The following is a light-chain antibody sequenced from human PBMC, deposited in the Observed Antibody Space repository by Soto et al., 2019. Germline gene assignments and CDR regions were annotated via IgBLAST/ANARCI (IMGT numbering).Light chain of an antibody. CDR3: QQYIDWPRT. CDR2: GAS. Sequence: EIVMAQSPATLSVSPGEGATLSCRASQSVRGNLAWYQQKPGQAPRLLIYGASTRASGIPTRFSGAGSGAVFTLTISSLQSEDSAVYFCQQYIDWPRTFGGGTRVEIK. CDR1: QSVRGN. V-gene: IGKV3D-15*01. J-gene: IGKJ4*01.